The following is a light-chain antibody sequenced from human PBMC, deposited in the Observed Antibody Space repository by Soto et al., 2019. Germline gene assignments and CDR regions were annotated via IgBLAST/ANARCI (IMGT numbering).Light chain of an antibody. V-gene: IGKV1-9*01. Sequence: DIQLTQSPLFLSASVGDRVTITCRTSQDISSYLAWYQQKPGKAPKLLIYAASSLQSGVPSRFSGSGSGTEFTLTISSLQPEDCATYYCQQLKSYPLPLGGGTKVEI. CDR2: AAS. J-gene: IGKJ4*01. CDR3: QQLKSYPLP. CDR1: QDISSY.